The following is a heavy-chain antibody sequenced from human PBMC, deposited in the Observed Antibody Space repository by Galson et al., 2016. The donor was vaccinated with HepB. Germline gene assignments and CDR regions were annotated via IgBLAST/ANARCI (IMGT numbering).Heavy chain of an antibody. Sequence: SLRLSCAASGFALTSYWMHWVRQAPGKGLVWVSRIAGVGTTTTYADAVRGRFTISRDEATNTMYLQMNSLRVDDTAVYYCARSFYDISGYYRFDPWGQGTLVTVAS. J-gene: IGHJ5*02. V-gene: IGHV3-74*01. CDR3: ARSFYDISGYYRFDP. D-gene: IGHD3-22*01. CDR2: IAGVGTTT. CDR1: GFALTSYW.